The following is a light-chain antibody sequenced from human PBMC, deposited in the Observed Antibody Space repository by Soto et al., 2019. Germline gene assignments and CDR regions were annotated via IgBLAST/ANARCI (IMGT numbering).Light chain of an antibody. CDR1: QSVSIN. CDR2: DAS. Sequence: EIVMTQSPSTLSVSLGDRATISCRASQSVSINLAWYQQKPGKAPKLLIYDASTRETGIPSRFSGSGSGTEVTITISGMQSEDFAVYYCQQYNNCHRTFGEGTKVEIK. V-gene: IGKV3-15*01. J-gene: IGKJ4*01. CDR3: QQYNNCHRT.